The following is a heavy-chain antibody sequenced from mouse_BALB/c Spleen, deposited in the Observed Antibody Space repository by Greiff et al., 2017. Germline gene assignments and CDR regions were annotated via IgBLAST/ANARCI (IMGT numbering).Heavy chain of an antibody. J-gene: IGHJ3*01. Sequence: EVQLQESGGGLVQPGGSMKLSCVASGFTFSNYWMNWVRQSPEKGLEWVAEIRLKSNNYATHYAESVKGRFTISRDDSKSSVYLQMNNLRAEDTGIYYCTRLAGTMSAYWGQGTLVTVSA. CDR3: TRLAGTMSAY. CDR2: IRLKSNNYAT. D-gene: IGHD4-1*01. V-gene: IGHV6-6*02. CDR1: GFTFSNYW.